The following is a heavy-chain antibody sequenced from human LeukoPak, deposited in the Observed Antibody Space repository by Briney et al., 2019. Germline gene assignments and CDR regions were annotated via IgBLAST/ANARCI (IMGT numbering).Heavy chain of an antibody. Sequence: SETLSLTCTVSGGSLSSGTYYWGWIRQPPGKGLEWVGSIYYSGSTSYNPSLKSRVTISIDTSKNQFSLRLRSVTAADTAVYYCARRGDYWGQGTLVTVSS. V-gene: IGHV4-39*01. CDR1: GGSLSSGTYY. D-gene: IGHD3-16*01. CDR3: ARRGDY. CDR2: IYYSGST. J-gene: IGHJ4*02.